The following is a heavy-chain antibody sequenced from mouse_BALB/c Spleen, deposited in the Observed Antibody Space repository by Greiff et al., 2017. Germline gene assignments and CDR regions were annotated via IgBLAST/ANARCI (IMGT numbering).Heavy chain of an antibody. CDR3: ARSDYDAMDY. CDR1: GFAFSSYD. CDR2: ISSGGGST. V-gene: IGHV5-12-1*01. J-gene: IGHJ4*01. Sequence: DVMLVESGGGLVKPGGSLKLSCAASGFAFSSYDMSWVRQTPEKRLEWVAYISSGGGSTYYPDTVKGRFTISRDNAKNTLYLQMSSLKSEDTAMYYCARSDYDAMDYWGQGTSVTVSS.